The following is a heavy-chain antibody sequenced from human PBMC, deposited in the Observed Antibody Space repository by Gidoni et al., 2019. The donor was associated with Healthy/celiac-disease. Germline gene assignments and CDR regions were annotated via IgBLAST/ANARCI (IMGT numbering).Heavy chain of an antibody. D-gene: IGHD3-16*01. Sequence: QVQLVESGGGVVQPGRSLRLSCAASGFTFSSYARHWVRQAPGKGLEWLAVISYDGSNKYYADSVKGRFTISRDNSKNTLYLQMNSLRAEDTAVYYCARDVAEAGGEGIDYWGQGTLVTVSS. CDR2: ISYDGSNK. V-gene: IGHV3-30-3*01. CDR3: ARDVAEAGGEGIDY. CDR1: GFTFSSYA. J-gene: IGHJ4*02.